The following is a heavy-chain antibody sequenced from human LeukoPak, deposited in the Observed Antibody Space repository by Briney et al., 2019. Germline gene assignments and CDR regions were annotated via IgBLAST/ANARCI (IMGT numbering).Heavy chain of an antibody. CDR3: ARVGDSSGYYYFDC. Sequence: PSQTLSLTCAVSGGSISSGGYSWSWIRQPPGKGLEWIGYIYHSGSTYYNPSLKSRVTISVDRSKNQFSLKLSSVTAADTAVYYCARVGDSSGYYYFDCWGQGTLVTVSS. CDR1: GGSISSGGYS. D-gene: IGHD3-22*01. V-gene: IGHV4-30-2*01. J-gene: IGHJ4*02. CDR2: IYHSGST.